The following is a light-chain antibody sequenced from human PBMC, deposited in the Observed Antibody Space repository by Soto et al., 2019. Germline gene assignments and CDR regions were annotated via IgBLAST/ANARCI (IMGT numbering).Light chain of an antibody. J-gene: IGKJ1*01. CDR1: QTITTY. V-gene: IGKV1-39*01. CDR3: QQGHSTPWT. Sequence: DIQMTQSPSSLSASVGDRVTITCRASQTITTYLNWYQQKPGKAPQLLIYGASILQSGVPSRFTGSGSATDFTLTISSLQPEDFATYHCQQGHSTPWTFGQGTKVEIK. CDR2: GAS.